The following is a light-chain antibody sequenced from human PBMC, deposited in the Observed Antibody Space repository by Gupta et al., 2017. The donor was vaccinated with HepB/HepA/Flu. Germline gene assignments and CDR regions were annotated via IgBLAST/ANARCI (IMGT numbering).Light chain of an antibody. CDR3: QQLYNDPLT. J-gene: IGKJ3*01. Sequence: DIPLTQSPSLLSASVGDRVTITCRASQDITTYLVWYQQKPGKAPQVLIYAASTLRSGVPSRFRGRGSGTEFTRTISSLQPEDFATYYSQQLYNDPLTFGPGTKVDVK. CDR2: AAS. CDR1: QDITTY. V-gene: IGKV1-9*01.